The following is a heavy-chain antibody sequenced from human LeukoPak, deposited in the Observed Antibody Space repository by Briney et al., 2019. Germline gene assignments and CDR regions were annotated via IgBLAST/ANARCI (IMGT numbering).Heavy chain of an antibody. Sequence: PSETLSLTCTVSGGSISSGSYYWSWIRQPAGKGLEWIGRIYTSGSTNYNPSLKSRVTMSVYTSKNQFSLKLSSVTAADTAVYYCARDFLGHYYGSGSYHFDYWGQGTLVTVSS. CDR1: GGSISSGSYY. J-gene: IGHJ4*02. CDR3: ARDFLGHYYGSGSYHFDY. D-gene: IGHD3-10*01. V-gene: IGHV4-61*02. CDR2: IYTSGST.